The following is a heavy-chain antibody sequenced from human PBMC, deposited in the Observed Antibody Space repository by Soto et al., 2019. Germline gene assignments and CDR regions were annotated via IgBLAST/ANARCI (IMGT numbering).Heavy chain of an antibody. J-gene: IGHJ4*02. D-gene: IGHD3-3*01. CDR1: GFSFGDYW. Sequence: AGGSLSLSCAASGFSFGDYWMSWVRQAPGKGLEWVAHMKKDGSEKYYVDSVKGRFTVSRDNTKSSLYLQMSSLRAEDTAVYYCAKLGSGYYTGLYFDYWGQGTLVTVSS. CDR3: AKLGSGYYTGLYFDY. CDR2: MKKDGSEK. V-gene: IGHV3-7*03.